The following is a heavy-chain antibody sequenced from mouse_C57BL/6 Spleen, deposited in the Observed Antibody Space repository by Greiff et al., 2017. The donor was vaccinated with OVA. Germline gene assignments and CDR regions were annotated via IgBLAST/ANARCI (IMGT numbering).Heavy chain of an antibody. V-gene: IGHV1-53*01. Sequence: QVQLQQPGTELVKPGASVKLSCKASGYTFTSYWMHWVKQRPGPGLEWIGNINPSNGGTNYNEKFKSKATLTVDKSSSPASMQLSSLTSEDSAVSYCARRYYYGTSLAWCAYWGQGTLVTVSA. CDR3: ARRYYYGTSLAWCAY. CDR1: GYTFTSYW. J-gene: IGHJ3*01. D-gene: IGHD1-1*01. CDR2: INPSNGGT.